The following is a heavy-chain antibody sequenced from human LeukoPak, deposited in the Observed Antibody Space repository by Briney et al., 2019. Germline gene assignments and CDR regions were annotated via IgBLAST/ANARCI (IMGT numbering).Heavy chain of an antibody. CDR3: AMGRDGYYWNY. J-gene: IGHJ4*02. D-gene: IGHD5-24*01. CDR1: GFTFSSYG. CDR2: ISGSGGST. Sequence: PGGSLRLSCAASGFTFSSYGMSWVRQAPGKGLEWVSAISGSGGSTYYADSVKGRFTISRDNSKNTLYLQMNSLRAEDTAVYYCAMGRDGYYWNYWGQGTLVTVSS. V-gene: IGHV3-23*01.